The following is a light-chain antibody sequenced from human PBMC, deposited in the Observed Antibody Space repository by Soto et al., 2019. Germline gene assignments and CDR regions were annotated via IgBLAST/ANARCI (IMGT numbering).Light chain of an antibody. CDR3: QHYAASPWA. V-gene: IGKV3-20*01. CDR1: QTVDTNY. Sequence: EVVMTQSPGTLSLSPGERATLSCRASQTVDTNYLAWYQQIPGQAPRLLIYGASTRATGIPDRFSGSGSGTEFTLSISRLDPADFAVYYCQHYAASPWAFGPGTKVDIK. CDR2: GAS. J-gene: IGKJ1*01.